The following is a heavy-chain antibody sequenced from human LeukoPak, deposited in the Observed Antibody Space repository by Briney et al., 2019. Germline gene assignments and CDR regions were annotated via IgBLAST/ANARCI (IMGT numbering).Heavy chain of an antibody. V-gene: IGHV3-74*01. Sequence: QPGGSLRLSCAVSGFTFSDYYASWICQAPGKGMVCVSRIHGDGRSTTYADSVEGRFTISRDNAKNTLYLQMTSLRAEDTAVYYCARRSEGGYFDYWGQGTLVTVSS. CDR1: GFTFSDYY. J-gene: IGHJ4*02. CDR2: IHGDGRST. CDR3: ARRSEGGYFDY.